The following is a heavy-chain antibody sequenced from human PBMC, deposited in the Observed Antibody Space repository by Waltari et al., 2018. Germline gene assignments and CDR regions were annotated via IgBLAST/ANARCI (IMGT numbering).Heavy chain of an antibody. V-gene: IGHV3-48*03. CDR3: ARVSGFRIATEAVFDY. CDR1: GFTLSGYP. J-gene: IGHJ4*02. D-gene: IGHD6-13*01. CDR2: ISGTGKTI. Sequence: EVQLVESGGDLVQPGGSLRLSCAASGFTLSGYPMNWVRQAPGKGREWISYISGTGKTIYYADSVKGRFTISRDNAQNSLFLQMNSLRVEDTAVYYCARVSGFRIATEAVFDYWGQGTLVTVSS.